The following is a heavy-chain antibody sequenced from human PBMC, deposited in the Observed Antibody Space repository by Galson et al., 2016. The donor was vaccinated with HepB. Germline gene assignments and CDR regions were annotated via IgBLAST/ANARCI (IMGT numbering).Heavy chain of an antibody. CDR1: GFSLTTRGMC. D-gene: IGHD4-23*01. CDR2: IDWDGDQ. CDR3: ARFDFGCNFLDY. V-gene: IGHV2-70*01. J-gene: IGHJ4*02. Sequence: PALVKPTQTLTLTCTFTGFSLTTRGMCVSWIRQPPGKALEWLALIDWDGDQYYTTSLKTRLTISKDTSKNQVLLTMTNMDPVDTATYYCARFDFGCNFLDYWGQGTLVTVSA.